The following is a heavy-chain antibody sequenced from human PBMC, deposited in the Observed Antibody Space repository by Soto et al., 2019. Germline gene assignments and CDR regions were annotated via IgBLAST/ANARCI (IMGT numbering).Heavy chain of an antibody. CDR2: MYYNGNT. J-gene: IGHJ1*01. Sequence: QLQESGPGLVKPSETLSLTCTVSGGSFTSTNYFWGWIRQPPGKGLEWIGYMYYNGNTFYSPSLKSRVTMSVGTTTRQFTLDLSSVTAADTAMYYCARLQIYDSRAAPTPIFHPWGLGAMVTVSS. CDR1: GGSFTSTNYF. CDR3: ARLQIYDSRAAPTPIFHP. D-gene: IGHD3-22*01. V-gene: IGHV4-39*01.